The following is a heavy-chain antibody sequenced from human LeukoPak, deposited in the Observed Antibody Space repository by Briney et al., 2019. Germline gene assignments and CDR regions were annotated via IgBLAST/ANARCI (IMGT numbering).Heavy chain of an antibody. CDR1: GFTSSRYS. V-gene: IGHV3-21*04. J-gene: IGHJ4*02. CDR3: ARGDGYYFGF. CDR2: IRSSGTYI. Sequence: GGSLRLSCAASGFTSSRYSMNWVRQAPGKGLEWVSSIRSSGTYIYYADSVKGRFTISRDNARNSLFLQMNSLRAEDTAVYYCARGDGYYFGFWGQGTPVTVSS.